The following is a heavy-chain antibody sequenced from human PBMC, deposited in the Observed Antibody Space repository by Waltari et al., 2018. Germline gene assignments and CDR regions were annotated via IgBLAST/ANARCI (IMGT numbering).Heavy chain of an antibody. V-gene: IGHV4-38-2*02. D-gene: IGHD3-22*01. CDR2: IYHSGST. Sequence: QVQLQESGPGLVKPSETLSLTCAVSGYSISSGYSWGWIRQPPGKGLEWIGSIYHSGSTYYNPSLKSRVTISVDTSKNQFSLKLSSVTAADTAVYYCARDLGYYDSSGYYSTPTDYWGQGTLVTVSS. CDR1: GYSISSGYS. J-gene: IGHJ4*02. CDR3: ARDLGYYDSSGYYSTPTDY.